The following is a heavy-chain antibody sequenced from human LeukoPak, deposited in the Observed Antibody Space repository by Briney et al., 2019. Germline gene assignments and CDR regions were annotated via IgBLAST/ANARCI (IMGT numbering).Heavy chain of an antibody. CDR1: GFTFSSYS. D-gene: IGHD6-19*01. CDR3: ARESSSGGPDY. Sequence: PGGSLRLSCAASGFTFSSYSLNWVRQAPGKGLEWVSSISSGSSYIYYADSVKGRFTISRDNAKNSLYLQMNSLRAEDTAVYYCARESSSGGPDYWGQGTLVTVSS. J-gene: IGHJ4*02. V-gene: IGHV3-21*01. CDR2: ISSGSSYI.